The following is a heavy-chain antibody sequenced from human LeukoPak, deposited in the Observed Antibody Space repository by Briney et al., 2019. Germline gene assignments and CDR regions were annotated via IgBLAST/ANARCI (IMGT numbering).Heavy chain of an antibody. CDR3: ARLYVERRCFDR. CDR2: IKQDGSEK. D-gene: IGHD1-1*01. V-gene: IGHV3-7*01. CDR1: GFTFSTYW. J-gene: IGHJ4*02. Sequence: GGSLRLSCAASGFTFSTYWMTWVRQAPGKGLEWVANIKQDGSEKYYVGSVKGRFTISRDNAKNSLYLQMTSLRAEDTAVYYCARLYVERRCFDRWGQGTLVTVSS.